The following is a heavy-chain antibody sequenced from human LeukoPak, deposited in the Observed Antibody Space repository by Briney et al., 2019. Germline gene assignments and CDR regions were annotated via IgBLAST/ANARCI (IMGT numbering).Heavy chain of an antibody. CDR3: AKRSVPGRPGY. CDR2: IYADGST. Sequence: VGSLRLSCAASGFIVSDNDIKWVRQAPGKGLEWVSLIYADGSTHYTDSVKGRFSISRDNSQNTVYLQMNSLRGEDTAVYFCAKRSVPGRPGYWGQGTLVTVSS. CDR1: GFIVSDND. V-gene: IGHV3-66*04. J-gene: IGHJ4*02. D-gene: IGHD3-3*01.